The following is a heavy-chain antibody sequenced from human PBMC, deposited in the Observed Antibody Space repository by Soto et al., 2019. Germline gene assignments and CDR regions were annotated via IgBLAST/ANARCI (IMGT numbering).Heavy chain of an antibody. CDR2: IGGSVGST. J-gene: IGHJ6*02. CDR1: GFTFSSYA. Sequence: EVQLLESGGGLVQPGGSLRLSCAASGFTFSSYAMTWVRQAPGKGLEWVSSIGGSVGSTFYADSVKGRFTISRDNSKSTLYLQVNRLRVDDTAVYYCAKDSMIRGVNGMAVWGQGTTVTVSS. V-gene: IGHV3-23*01. CDR3: AKDSMIRGVNGMAV. D-gene: IGHD3-10*01.